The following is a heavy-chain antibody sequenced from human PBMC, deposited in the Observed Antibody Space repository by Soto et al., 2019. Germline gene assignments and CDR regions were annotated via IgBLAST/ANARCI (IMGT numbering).Heavy chain of an antibody. V-gene: IGHV1-2*04. CDR2: INPNSGAT. Sequence: GASVKVSCKASGYTFTANYLHWVRQAPGQGLEWMGWINPNSGATNYAQRFQAWVTMTRDTSISTAYMELSRLTFDDTAVYYCARSLKQQLVRVGMDVWGQGTTVTVSS. CDR1: GYTFTANY. D-gene: IGHD6-13*01. CDR3: ARSLKQQLVRVGMDV. J-gene: IGHJ6*02.